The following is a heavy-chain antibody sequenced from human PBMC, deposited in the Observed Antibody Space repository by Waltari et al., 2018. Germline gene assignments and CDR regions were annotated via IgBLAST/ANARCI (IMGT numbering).Heavy chain of an antibody. CDR3: ARGLPTFDY. CDR1: GGSISSGSYY. Sequence: QEQLQESGPGLVKPSQTLSLTCTVSGGSISSGSYYWSWIRQPAGKGLEWIGYIYTSGSTNYNPSLKSRVTISVDTSKNQFSLKLSSVTAADTAVYYCARGLPTFDYWGQGTLVTVSS. CDR2: IYTSGST. J-gene: IGHJ4*02. D-gene: IGHD4-17*01. V-gene: IGHV4-61*02.